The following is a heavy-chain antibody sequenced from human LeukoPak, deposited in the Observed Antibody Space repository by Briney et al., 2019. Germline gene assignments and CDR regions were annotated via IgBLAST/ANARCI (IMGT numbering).Heavy chain of an antibody. CDR2: IGSSSSYI. V-gene: IGHV3-21*01. D-gene: IGHD6-19*01. CDR1: GFTFSSYS. J-gene: IGHJ4*02. Sequence: PGGSLRLSCAASGFTFSSYSMNWVRQAPGKGLEWVSSIGSSSSYIYYADSVKGRFTISRDNAKNSLYLQMNSLRAEDTAVYYCAREASSSGWCFLDYWGQGTLVTVSS. CDR3: AREASSSGWCFLDY.